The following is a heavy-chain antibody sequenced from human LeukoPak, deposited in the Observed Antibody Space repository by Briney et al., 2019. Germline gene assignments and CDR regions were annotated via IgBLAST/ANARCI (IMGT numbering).Heavy chain of an antibody. CDR1: GFTFSSYA. CDR3: ARSYRTTTHLTLDY. V-gene: IGHV3-30-3*01. Sequence: GSSLRLSCAASGFTFSSYAMHWVRQAPGKGLEWVAVISYDGSNKYYADSVKGRFTISRDNSKNTLYLQMNSLRAEDTAVYYCARSYRTTTHLTLDYWGQGTLVTVSS. D-gene: IGHD4-11*01. CDR2: ISYDGSNK. J-gene: IGHJ4*02.